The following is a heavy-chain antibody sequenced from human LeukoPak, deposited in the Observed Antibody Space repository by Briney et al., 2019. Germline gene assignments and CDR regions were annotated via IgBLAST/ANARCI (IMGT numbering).Heavy chain of an antibody. Sequence: SETLSLTCTVSGGSISSGTYYWGWIRQPPGKGLEWIGIVHYSGNTYYNPSLKSRVTISVDTSKNQFSLKLSSVTAADTAVYYCARGFSTVNLDYWGQGTLVTVSS. CDR2: VHYSGNT. CDR1: GGSISSGTYY. CDR3: ARGFSTVNLDY. J-gene: IGHJ4*02. V-gene: IGHV4-39*07. D-gene: IGHD2-2*01.